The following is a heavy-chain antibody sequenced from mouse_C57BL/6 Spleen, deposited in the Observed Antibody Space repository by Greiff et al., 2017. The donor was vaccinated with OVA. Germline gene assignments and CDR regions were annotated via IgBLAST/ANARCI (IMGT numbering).Heavy chain of an antibody. J-gene: IGHJ4*01. CDR3: APFSYYAMDY. Sequence: QVQLQQSGPELVKPGASVKISCKASGYAFSSSWMNWVKQRPGKGLEWIGRIYPGDGDTNYNGKFKGKATRTADKSSSTAYMQLSSLTSEDSAVYFCAPFSYYAMDYWGQGTSVTVAS. CDR2: IYPGDGDT. CDR1: GYAFSSSW. V-gene: IGHV1-82*01.